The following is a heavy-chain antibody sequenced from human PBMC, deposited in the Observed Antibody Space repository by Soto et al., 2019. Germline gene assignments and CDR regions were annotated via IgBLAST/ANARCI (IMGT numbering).Heavy chain of an antibody. CDR3: AKNQPSWATRAAFDY. D-gene: IGHD2-2*01. Sequence: EAQLLESGGGLVQPGGSLRLSCAASGFTFSNYAMNWVRQAPGKGLEWVSGISGGSGDSTFYADSVKGRFTISRDNPKNTLHLQMNSLITEDTAVYYCAKNQPSWATRAAFDYWGQGTLVTVSS. CDR2: ISGGSGDST. V-gene: IGHV3-23*01. CDR1: GFTFSNYA. J-gene: IGHJ4*02.